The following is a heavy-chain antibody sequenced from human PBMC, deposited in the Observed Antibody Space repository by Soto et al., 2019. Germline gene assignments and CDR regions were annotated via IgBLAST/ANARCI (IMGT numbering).Heavy chain of an antibody. V-gene: IGHV3-66*01. CDR3: ARGSNSNNWKLFDY. J-gene: IGHJ4*02. CDR1: GFTISSNY. CDR2: MYAAGST. D-gene: IGHD1-1*01. Sequence: EVQLVESGGGLVQPGGSLRLSCAVTGFTISSNYMNWVRQAPGKGLEWVSVMYAAGSTYYEDSVKGRFNISRDNSKNTVYLQMKRLRGEDTSVYYCARGSNSNNWKLFDYWGQGTLVTVSS.